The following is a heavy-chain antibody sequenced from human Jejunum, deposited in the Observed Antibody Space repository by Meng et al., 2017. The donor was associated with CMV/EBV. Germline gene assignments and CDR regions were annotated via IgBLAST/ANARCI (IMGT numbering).Heavy chain of an antibody. CDR1: FSDHY. CDR2: IRNKANSDTK. J-gene: IGHJ4*02. D-gene: IGHD1-26*01. CDR3: ARVKKGLVGQTTFES. V-gene: IGHV3-72*01. Sequence: FSDHYIDWVRQATGKGMEWVGRIRNKANSDTKLYAASVKDRFTVSRDDSKNSAYLQMNSLKTEDTAVYYCARVKKGLVGQTTFESWGQGTLVTVSS.